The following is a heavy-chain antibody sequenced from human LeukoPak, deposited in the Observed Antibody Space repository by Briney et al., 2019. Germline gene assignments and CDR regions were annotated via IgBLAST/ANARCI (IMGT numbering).Heavy chain of an antibody. J-gene: IGHJ5*02. D-gene: IGHD2-15*01. CDR2: IYYSGST. Sequence: KPSETLSLTCTVSGGSISSSSYYWGWIRQPPGKGLEWIGSIYYSGSTYYNPSLKSRVTISVDTSKNQFSLKLSSVTAADTAVYYCQRGYCSGGSCDWFDPWGQGTLVTVSS. V-gene: IGHV4-39*07. CDR3: QRGYCSGGSCDWFDP. CDR1: GGSISSSSYY.